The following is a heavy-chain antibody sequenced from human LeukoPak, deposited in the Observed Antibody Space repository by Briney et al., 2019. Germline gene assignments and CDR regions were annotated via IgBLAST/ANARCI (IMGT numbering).Heavy chain of an antibody. CDR1: GFTFSSYA. V-gene: IGHV3-30-3*01. CDR3: ARDDIVVVVAASHHNWFDP. D-gene: IGHD2-15*01. J-gene: IGHJ5*02. Sequence: GGSLRLSCAASGFTFSSYAMHWVRQAPGKGLEWVAVISYDGSNKYYADSVKGRFTISRDNSKSTLYLQMNSLRAEDTAVYYCARDDIVVVVAASHHNWFDPWGQGTLVTVSS. CDR2: ISYDGSNK.